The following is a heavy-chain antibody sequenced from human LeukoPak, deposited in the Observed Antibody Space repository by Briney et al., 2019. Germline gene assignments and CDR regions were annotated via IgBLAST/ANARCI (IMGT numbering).Heavy chain of an antibody. CDR1: GYTFTGYY. V-gene: IGHV1-2*02. CDR2: INPNSGGT. Sequence: GASVKVSCKASGYTFTGYYMHWVRQAPGQGLEWMGWINPNSGGTNYAQKFQGRVTMTRDTSISTAYMELSRLRSDDTAVYYCARASGSYFFYNLPTFDYWGQGTLVTVSS. J-gene: IGHJ4*02. D-gene: IGHD1-26*01. CDR3: ARASGSYFFYNLPTFDY.